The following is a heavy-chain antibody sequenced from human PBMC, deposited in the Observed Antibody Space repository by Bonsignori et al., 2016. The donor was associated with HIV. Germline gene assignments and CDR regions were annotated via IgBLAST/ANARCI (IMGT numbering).Heavy chain of an antibody. D-gene: IGHD3-16*01. CDR2: VSPTSGAT. J-gene: IGHJ4*02. Sequence: WVRQAPGQGLEWMGWVSPTSGATKYAQKFQGRVTMTRDASMNTVYMELSSLGSEDTAVYYCARGMGFLGDFWGQGTLVTVSS. V-gene: IGHV1-8*01. CDR3: ARGMGFLGDF.